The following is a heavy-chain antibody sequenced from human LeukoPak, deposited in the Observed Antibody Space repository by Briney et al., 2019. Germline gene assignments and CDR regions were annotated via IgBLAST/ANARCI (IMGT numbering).Heavy chain of an antibody. Sequence: WETLSLTCTVSGYSISSGYYWGWIRQPPGKGLEWIGEINHSGSTNYNPSLKSRVTISVDTSKNQFSLKLSSVTAADTAVYYCARAQGHCSSTNCYYYFDYWGQGTLVTVSS. D-gene: IGHD2-2*01. CDR3: ARAQGHCSSTNCYYYFDY. J-gene: IGHJ4*02. V-gene: IGHV4-38-2*02. CDR2: INHSGST. CDR1: GYSISSGYY.